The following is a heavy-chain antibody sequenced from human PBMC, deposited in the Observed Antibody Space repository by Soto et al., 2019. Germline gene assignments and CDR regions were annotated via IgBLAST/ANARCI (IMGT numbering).Heavy chain of an antibody. V-gene: IGHV4-59*08. J-gene: IGHJ4*02. CDR3: ARHPTVTEYYFDY. CDR2: IYYSGTT. CDR1: GGSISSYY. Sequence: SETLSLTCTVSGGSISSYYWSWIRQPPGKGLEWIGYIYYSGTTNYNPSLKSRVTTSVDTSKNQFSLKLSSVTAADTAVYYCARHPTVTEYYFDYWGQGTLVTVSS. D-gene: IGHD4-17*01.